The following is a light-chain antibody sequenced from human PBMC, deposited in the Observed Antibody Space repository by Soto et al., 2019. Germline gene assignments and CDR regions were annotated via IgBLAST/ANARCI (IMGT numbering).Light chain of an antibody. Sequence: EIVMTQSPATLSVSPGERATLSCRASQSVSTKLAWYQQKPGQAPRLLIYGASTRAAGIPARFSGSGSGTEFTLTISSLQPEDFAVYYCQQYNNWLRGTFGQGTKVEIK. J-gene: IGKJ1*01. CDR1: QSVSTK. CDR3: QQYNNWLRGT. CDR2: GAS. V-gene: IGKV3-15*01.